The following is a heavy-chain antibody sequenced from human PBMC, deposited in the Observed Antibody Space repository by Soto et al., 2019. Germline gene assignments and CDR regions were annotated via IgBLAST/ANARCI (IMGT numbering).Heavy chain of an antibody. V-gene: IGHV2-5*02. J-gene: IGHJ4*02. D-gene: IGHD6-13*01. CDR2: IYWDDDK. Sequence: QITLKESGPTLLKPTQTLTLTCTFSGFSLSTSGVAVGWIRQPPGKALEWLALIYWDDDKRYSPSLKTRLTITMDTSKNQVVLTMTNMDPVDTATYCCAHRRPAPGTFDYWGQGTLVTVSS. CDR1: GFSLSTSGVA. CDR3: AHRRPAPGTFDY.